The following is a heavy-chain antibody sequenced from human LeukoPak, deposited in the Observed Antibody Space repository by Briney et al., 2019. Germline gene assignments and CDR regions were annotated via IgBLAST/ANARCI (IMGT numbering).Heavy chain of an antibody. D-gene: IGHD2-2*02. CDR3: ARERMEDIVVVPAAIPGYYYYYYMDV. Sequence: SETLSLTCTVSGGSISSYYWSWIRQPAGKGLEGIGRIYTSGSTNYNPSLKSRVTMSVDTSKNQFSLKLSSVTAADTAVYYCARERMEDIVVVPAAIPGYYYYYYMDVWGKGTTVTVSS. CDR2: IYTSGST. CDR1: GGSISSYY. V-gene: IGHV4-4*07. J-gene: IGHJ6*03.